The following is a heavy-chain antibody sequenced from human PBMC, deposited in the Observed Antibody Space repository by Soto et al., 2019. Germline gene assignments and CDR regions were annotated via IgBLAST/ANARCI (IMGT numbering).Heavy chain of an antibody. Sequence: QVQLVQSGAEVKKPGSSVKVSCKASGGTFSSYAISWVRQAPGQGLEWMGRIIPMFGAADYAQNFQGRLTSTADETTGTAYIGVSSLRSEDTAVEYCAGVGGEGETLIPWISMDVWGQGTTVTVSS. CDR3: AGVGGEGETLIPWISMDV. CDR2: IIPMFGAA. J-gene: IGHJ6*02. CDR1: GGTFSSYA. D-gene: IGHD3-16*01. V-gene: IGHV1-69*18.